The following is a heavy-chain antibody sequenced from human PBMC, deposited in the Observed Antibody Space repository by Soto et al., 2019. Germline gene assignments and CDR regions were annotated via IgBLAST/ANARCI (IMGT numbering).Heavy chain of an antibody. CDR2: ISSGGTYL. CDR1: GFTFRTHT. Sequence: PGGSLRLSCAGSGFTFRTHTLVWVRQAPGKGLEWVSSISSGGTYLESANSAKGPFAISRTAAKGAVFLPMHSTKTDDPAVPYFLKAGDDITSPYGMDVWGQGTTVTVCS. CDR3: LKAGDDITSPYGMDV. J-gene: IGHJ6*02. D-gene: IGHD2-2*01. V-gene: IGHV3-21*06.